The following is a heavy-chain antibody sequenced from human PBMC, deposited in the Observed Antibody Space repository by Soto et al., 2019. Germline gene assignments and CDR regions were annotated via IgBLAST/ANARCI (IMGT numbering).Heavy chain of an antibody. V-gene: IGHV4-34*01. Sequence: QVQLQQWGAGLLKPSETLSLTCAVYGGSFSGYYWSWIRQPPGQGLEWIGEINHSGSTNYNPSLMSRVTISVDTAKNRFSLKLSSVTAADTAVYYCARGHGGDPACDIWGHGTMVTVSS. J-gene: IGHJ3*02. CDR1: GGSFSGYY. D-gene: IGHD2-21*01. CDR2: INHSGST. CDR3: ARGHGGDPACDI.